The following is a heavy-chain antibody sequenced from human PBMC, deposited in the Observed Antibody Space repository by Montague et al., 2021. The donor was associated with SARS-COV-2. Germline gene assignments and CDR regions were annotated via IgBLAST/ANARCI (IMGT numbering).Heavy chain of an antibody. D-gene: IGHD5-24*01. J-gene: IGHJ6*02. CDR2: IYYSGST. CDR1: GGSISSGGYY. V-gene: IGHV4-31*01. CDR3: ARVSVEMATMGVYYYYGMDV. Sequence: TLSLTCTVSGGSISSGGYYWSWIRQYPGKGLEWIGYIYYSGSTYYNPSLKSQVTISVDTSKNQFSLKLSSVTAADTAVYYCARVSVEMATMGVYYYYGMDVWGQGTTVTVSS.